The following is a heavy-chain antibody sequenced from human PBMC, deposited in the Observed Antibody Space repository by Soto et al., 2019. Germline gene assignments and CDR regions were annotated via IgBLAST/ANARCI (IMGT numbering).Heavy chain of an antibody. CDR1: GGSISSGGYY. J-gene: IGHJ4*02. CDR3: ARVGPYGFSSAFDY. CDR2: IYYSGST. D-gene: IGHD3-10*01. Sequence: NPSETLSLTCTVSGGSISSGGYYWSWIRQHPGKGLEWIGYIYYSGSTYYNPSLKSRVTISVDTSKNQFSLKLSSVTAADTAVYYCARVGPYGFSSAFDYWGQGTLVTVSS. V-gene: IGHV4-31*03.